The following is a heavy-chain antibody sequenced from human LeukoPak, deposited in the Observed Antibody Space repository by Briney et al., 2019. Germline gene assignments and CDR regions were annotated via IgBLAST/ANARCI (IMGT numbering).Heavy chain of an antibody. V-gene: IGHV3-30-3*01. Sequence: GGSLRLSCAASGFTFSSYTMHWVRQAPGKGLEWVAVISYDGSNSYYADSVKGRFTISRDNSKNTLYLQMNSLRAEDTAVYYCAGVDTAIIRDGLWHFDLWGRGTLVTVSS. CDR2: ISYDGSNS. CDR1: GFTFSSYT. J-gene: IGHJ2*01. D-gene: IGHD5-18*01. CDR3: AGVDTAIIRDGLWHFDL.